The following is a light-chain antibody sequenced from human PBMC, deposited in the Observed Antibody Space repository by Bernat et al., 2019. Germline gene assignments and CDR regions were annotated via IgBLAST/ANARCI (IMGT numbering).Light chain of an antibody. J-gene: IGKJ1*01. CDR1: QSLLHSNGYNY. CDR3: MQALQTPWT. CDR2: LGS. Sequence: DIVMTQSPLSLPVTPGEPASISCRSSQSLLHSNGYNYLDWYLQKPGQSPQLLIYLGSNRASGVPDRFSGSGSGTDFKLKISRVEGEDVGVYYCMQALQTPWTFGQGTKVEIK. V-gene: IGKV2-28*01.